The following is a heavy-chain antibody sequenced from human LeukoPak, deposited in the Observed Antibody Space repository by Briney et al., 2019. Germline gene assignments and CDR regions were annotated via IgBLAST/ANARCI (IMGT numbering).Heavy chain of an antibody. CDR1: GFTVSSNY. CDR3: AKDQYYGDYYFDY. Sequence: PGGSLRLSCAASGFTVSSNYMSWVRQAPGKGLEWVSVIYSGGSTYYADSVKGRFTISRDNSKSTLYLQMNSLRAEDTAVYYCAKDQYYGDYYFDYWGQGTLVTVSS. D-gene: IGHD4-17*01. CDR2: IYSGGST. J-gene: IGHJ4*02. V-gene: IGHV3-53*01.